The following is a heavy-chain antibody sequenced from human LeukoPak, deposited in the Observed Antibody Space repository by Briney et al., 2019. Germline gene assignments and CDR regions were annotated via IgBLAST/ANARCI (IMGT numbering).Heavy chain of an antibody. J-gene: IGHJ4*02. CDR1: GFTFSSYS. CDR3: ARGGVTTYGYEF. V-gene: IGHV3-21*06. CDR2: ISPSSGYI. Sequence: GGSLRLSCVASGFTFSSYSMNWVRQAPGKGLEWVSSISPSSGYIYYADSVKGRFTISRDDAKNSLCLQMNSLRAEDTAVYYCARGGVTTYGYEFWGQGAPVTVSS. D-gene: IGHD4-17*01.